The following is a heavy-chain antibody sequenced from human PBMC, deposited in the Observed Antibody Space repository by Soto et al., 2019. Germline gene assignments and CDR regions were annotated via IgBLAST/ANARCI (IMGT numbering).Heavy chain of an antibody. V-gene: IGHV3-9*01. CDR1: GFTFDDYA. CDR2: ISWNSGSI. J-gene: IGHJ4*02. D-gene: IGHD4-4*01. CDR3: AKDSSVGGMTTVTTGFDY. Sequence: EVQLVESGGGLVQPGRSLRLSCAASGFTFDDYAMHWVRQAPGKGLEWVSGISWNSGSIGYADSVKGRFTISRDNAKNSLYLQMNSQRAEDTALYYCAKDSSVGGMTTVTTGFDYWGQGTLVTVSS.